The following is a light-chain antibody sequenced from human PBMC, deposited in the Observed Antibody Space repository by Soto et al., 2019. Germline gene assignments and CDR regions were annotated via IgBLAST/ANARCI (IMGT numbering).Light chain of an antibody. CDR2: EDN. CDR3: QSYDSSNQGV. V-gene: IGLV6-57*02. J-gene: IGLJ3*02. Sequence: NFMLTQPHSVSESPGKTVTISCTGSSGSIASNYVQWYQQRPGSAPTTVIYEDNQRPSGVPDRFSGSIDSSSNSASLTISGLKTEAEADYYCQSYDSSNQGVFGGGTKLTVL. CDR1: SGSIASNY.